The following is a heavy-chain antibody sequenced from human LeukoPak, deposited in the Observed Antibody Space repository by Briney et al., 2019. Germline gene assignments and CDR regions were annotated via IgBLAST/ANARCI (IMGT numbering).Heavy chain of an antibody. CDR1: GYTFTGYY. CDR2: INPNSGGT. Sequence: ASVKVSCKASGYTFTGYYMHWVRQAPGQGLEWMGWINPNSGGTNYAQKFQGRVTMTRDTSISTAYMELSRLRSDDTAVYYCARVRPVGWNPYYYMDVWGKGTTVTISS. V-gene: IGHV1-2*02. CDR3: ARVRPVGWNPYYYMDV. D-gene: IGHD1-1*01. J-gene: IGHJ6*03.